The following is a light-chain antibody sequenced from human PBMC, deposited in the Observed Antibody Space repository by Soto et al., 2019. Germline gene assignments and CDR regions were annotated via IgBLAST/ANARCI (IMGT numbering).Light chain of an antibody. J-gene: IGLJ2*01. CDR1: SSNIGSNS. CDR2: SNN. V-gene: IGLV1-44*01. CDR3: AAWDDSLNGPV. Sequence: QSVLTQPPSASGTPGQRVTISCSGSSSNIGSNSVNWYQQLPGTAPKLLIYSNNQLPSGVPDRFSGSKAGTSASLAISGLHSEDEADYYCAAWDDSLNGPVFGGGTKLTV.